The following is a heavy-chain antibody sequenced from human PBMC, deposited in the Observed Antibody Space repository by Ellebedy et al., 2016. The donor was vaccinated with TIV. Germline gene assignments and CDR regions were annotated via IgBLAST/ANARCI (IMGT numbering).Heavy chain of an antibody. J-gene: IGHJ4*02. CDR2: IIPTFRTP. CDR1: GGTFSSYG. D-gene: IGHD3-10*01. V-gene: IGHV1-69*13. CDR3: ARDFYGYGSFGS. Sequence: AASVKVSCKASGGTFSSYGISWVRQAPGQGLEWMGGIIPTFRTPNYAQKFQGRVTITADESTSTTYMELSSLRSADTAVYYCARDFYGYGSFGSWGQGTLVTVSS.